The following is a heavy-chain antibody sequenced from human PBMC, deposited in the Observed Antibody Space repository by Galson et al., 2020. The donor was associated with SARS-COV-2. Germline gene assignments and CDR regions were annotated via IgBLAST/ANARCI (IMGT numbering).Heavy chain of an antibody. CDR1: GYDFSGYW. D-gene: IGHD3-16*02. CDR3: ARALLYETNYYWYLDL. CDR2: IYPGDSDT. J-gene: IGHJ2*01. Sequence: GEYLKISCKGSGYDFSGYWIAWVRRMPGKGLEWMGVIYPGDSDTKYSPSFQGQVTISADKYISTVYLQWSSLQASDTAMYYCARALLYETNYYWYLDLWGRGTLVTAS. V-gene: IGHV5-51*01.